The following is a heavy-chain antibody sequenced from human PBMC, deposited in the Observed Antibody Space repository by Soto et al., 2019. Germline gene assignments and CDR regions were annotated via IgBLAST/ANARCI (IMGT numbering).Heavy chain of an antibody. CDR2: INPNSGGT. D-gene: IGHD3-22*01. Sequence: GASVKVSCKASGYTFTGYYMHWVRQAPGQGLEWMGWINPNSGGTNYAQKFQGWVTMTRDTSISTAYMELSRLRSDDTAVYYCAREKYYYDSSGYSRDAFDIWRQGTMVTVSS. CDR3: AREKYYYDSSGYSRDAFDI. V-gene: IGHV1-2*04. J-gene: IGHJ3*02. CDR1: GYTFTGYY.